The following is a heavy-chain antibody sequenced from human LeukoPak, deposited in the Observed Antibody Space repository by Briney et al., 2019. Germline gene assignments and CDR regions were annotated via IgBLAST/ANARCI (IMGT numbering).Heavy chain of an antibody. CDR3: ARAEGITMIVVVIDH. CDR1: GASISSTSHY. V-gene: IGHV4-39*07. Sequence: SETLSLTCTVSGASISSTSHYWGWIRQSPGKGLEWIGSIYYSGSTYYNPSLKSRLTIPVDTSKNQFSLKLSSVTAADTAVYYCARAEGITMIVVVIDHWGQGTLVTVSS. D-gene: IGHD3-22*01. J-gene: IGHJ5*02. CDR2: IYYSGST.